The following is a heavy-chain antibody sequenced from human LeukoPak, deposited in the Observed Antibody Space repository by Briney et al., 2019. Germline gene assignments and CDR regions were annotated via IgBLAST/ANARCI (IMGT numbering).Heavy chain of an antibody. J-gene: IGHJ4*02. D-gene: IGHD1-1*01. CDR3: AREGTDY. CDR2: IYYSGST. CDR1: GGSISSYY. Sequence: SETLCLTCTVSGGSISSYYWSWVRQPPGKGLEWIGDIYYSGSTNYNPSLKSRVTISVDTSTNQFSLKLSSVTAADTAVYYCAREGTDYWGQGTLVTVSS. V-gene: IGHV4-59*01.